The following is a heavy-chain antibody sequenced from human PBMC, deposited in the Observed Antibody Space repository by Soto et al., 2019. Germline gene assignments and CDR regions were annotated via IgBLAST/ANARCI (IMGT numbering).Heavy chain of an antibody. V-gene: IGHV3-23*01. CDR2: ISGSGGST. D-gene: IGHD6-13*01. Sequence: GGSLRLSCAASGFTFSSYWMSWVRQAPGKGLEWVSTISGSGGSTYYADSVKGRFIISRDNSKNTLYLQMNSLRAEDTAVYYCSVTVSSSWYFDYWGQGTLVTAPQ. CDR3: SVTVSSSWYFDY. J-gene: IGHJ4*02. CDR1: GFTFSSYW.